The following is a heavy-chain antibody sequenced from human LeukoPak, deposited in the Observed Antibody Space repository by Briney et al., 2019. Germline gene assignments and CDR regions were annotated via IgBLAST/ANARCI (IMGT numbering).Heavy chain of an antibody. CDR3: ARGAQWPY. D-gene: IGHD6-19*01. Sequence: GGSLRLSCAASGFTFSTYGMNWVRQAPGKGLEWVSYIDSTSNIMNYADSVKGRFTTSRDNAKDSLYLQMSSLRAEDTAVYYCARGAQWPYWGQGTLVTVSS. CDR2: IDSTSNIM. V-gene: IGHV3-48*01. J-gene: IGHJ4*02. CDR1: GFTFSTYG.